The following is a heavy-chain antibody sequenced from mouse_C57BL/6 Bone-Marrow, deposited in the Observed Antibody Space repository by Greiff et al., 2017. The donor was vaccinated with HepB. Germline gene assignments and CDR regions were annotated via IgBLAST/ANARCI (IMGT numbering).Heavy chain of an antibody. CDR3: AKGSLITAVGVDY. CDR2: INPNSGST. J-gene: IGHJ4*01. D-gene: IGHD1-1*01. CDR1: GYTFTSYW. Sequence: VQLQQPGAELVKPGASVKLSCKASGYTFTSYWMHWVKQRPGQGLEWIGMINPNSGSTNYNEKFKSKATLTVDKSSSTAYMQLSSLTSEDSAVYYCAKGSLITAVGVDYWGQGTSVTVSS. V-gene: IGHV1-64*01.